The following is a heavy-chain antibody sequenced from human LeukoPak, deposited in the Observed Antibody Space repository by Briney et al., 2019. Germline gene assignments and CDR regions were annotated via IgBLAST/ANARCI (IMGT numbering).Heavy chain of an antibody. CDR2: ISGSGGTT. CDR3: AKGDKPVIAMVKFDY. J-gene: IGHJ4*02. CDR1: GFTFSSYG. Sequence: KAGGSLRLSCAASGFTFSSYGMSWVRQAPGKGLEWVSGISGSGGTTYYADSVKGRFTISRDNSKITLYLQMNSLRAEDTAVYYCAKGDKPVIAMVKFDYWGQGTLVTVSS. V-gene: IGHV3-23*01. D-gene: IGHD5-18*01.